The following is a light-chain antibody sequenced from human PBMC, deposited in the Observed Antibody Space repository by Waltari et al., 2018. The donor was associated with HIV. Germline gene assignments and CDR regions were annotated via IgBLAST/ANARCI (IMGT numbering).Light chain of an antibody. CDR1: QSVSSN. Sequence: IVMTQSPATLSVSPGERATLSCRASQSVSSNLAWYQQKLGQAPRLLIYGASTRATGIPASFIGSGSGTEFTLTISSLQSEDFAVYYCQQYDNWPFTFGQGTKLEIK. CDR2: GAS. J-gene: IGKJ2*01. CDR3: QQYDNWPFT. V-gene: IGKV3-15*01.